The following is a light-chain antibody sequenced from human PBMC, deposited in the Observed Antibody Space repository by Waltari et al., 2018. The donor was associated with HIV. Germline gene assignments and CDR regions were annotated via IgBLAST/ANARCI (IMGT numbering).Light chain of an antibody. V-gene: IGKV3-15*01. CDR2: GAH. Sequence: EIVLTQSPGTLSVSPGERATLSCRASQSVNSNLAWFQQKPGQAPRLVIYGAHTRATGIPDRFSGSGSGTEFTLTISSLQSEDFAVYYCQQYNAWPRTFGQGTKVEIK. J-gene: IGKJ1*01. CDR3: QQYNAWPRT. CDR1: QSVNSN.